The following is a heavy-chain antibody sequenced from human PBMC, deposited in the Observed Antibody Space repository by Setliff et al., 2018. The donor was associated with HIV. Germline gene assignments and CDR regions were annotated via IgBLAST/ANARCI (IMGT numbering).Heavy chain of an antibody. CDR1: GGSISIISYY. Sequence: PSETLSLTCTVSGGSISIISYYWGWVRQPPGKGMEYIGSIYYSGSTYYNPSLKSRVTISVDTSKNQFSLNLSSVTAADTAVYYCASGVYYDSSGYWPFDYWGQGTLVTVSS. J-gene: IGHJ4*02. CDR2: IYYSGST. V-gene: IGHV4-39*01. D-gene: IGHD3-22*01. CDR3: ASGVYYDSSGYWPFDY.